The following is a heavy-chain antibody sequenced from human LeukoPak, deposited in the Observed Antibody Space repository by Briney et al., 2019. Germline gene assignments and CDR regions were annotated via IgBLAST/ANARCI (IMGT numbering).Heavy chain of an antibody. CDR1: GFTFSSYA. J-gene: IGHJ4*02. Sequence: GGSLRLSCAASGFTFSSYAMSWVRQAPGKGLEWVAVISYDGSYKYYADSVKGRFTISRDNSKNTLYLQMNSLRAEDTAVYYCAKVGDYGDYALDYWGQGTLVTVSS. CDR2: ISYDGSYK. V-gene: IGHV3-30*18. CDR3: AKVGDYGDYALDY. D-gene: IGHD4-17*01.